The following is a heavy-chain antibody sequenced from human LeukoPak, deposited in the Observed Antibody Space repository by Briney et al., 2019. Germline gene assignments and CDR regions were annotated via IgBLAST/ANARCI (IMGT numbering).Heavy chain of an antibody. CDR3: AREWLDGNGGYDY. CDR2: ISSSGSTI. Sequence: HPGGSLRLSCAASGFTFSSYEMNWVRQAPGKGLEWVSYISSSGSTIYYADSVKGRFTISRDNAKNSLYLQMNSLRAEDTAVYYCAREWLDGNGGYDYWGQGTLVTVSS. CDR1: GFTFSSYE. J-gene: IGHJ4*02. V-gene: IGHV3-48*03. D-gene: IGHD6-19*01.